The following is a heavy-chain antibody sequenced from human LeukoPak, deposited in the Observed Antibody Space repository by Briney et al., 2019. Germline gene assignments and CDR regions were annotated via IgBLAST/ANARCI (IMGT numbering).Heavy chain of an antibody. Sequence: SETLSLTCTVSGGPISSSSYYWGWIRQPPGKGLEWIGSIYYSGSTYYNPSLKSRVTISVDTSKNQFSPKLSSVTAADTAVYYCARTVAGTSSFDYWGQGTLVTVSS. CDR2: IYYSGST. CDR3: ARTVAGTSSFDY. J-gene: IGHJ4*02. D-gene: IGHD6-19*01. V-gene: IGHV4-39*01. CDR1: GGPISSSSYY.